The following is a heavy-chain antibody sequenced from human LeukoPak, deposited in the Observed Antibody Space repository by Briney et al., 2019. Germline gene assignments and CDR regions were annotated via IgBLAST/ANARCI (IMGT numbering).Heavy chain of an antibody. CDR1: GGSFSGYY. D-gene: IGHD5-24*01. CDR3: ARVRRWLQNPWVIYYFDY. CDR2: INHSGST. Sequence: SETLSLTCAVYGGSFSGYYWSWIRQPPGKGLEWIGEINHSGSTNYNPSLKSRVTISVDTSKNQFSLKLSSVTAADTAVYYCARVRRWLQNPWVIYYFDYWGQGTLVTVSS. V-gene: IGHV4-34*01. J-gene: IGHJ4*02.